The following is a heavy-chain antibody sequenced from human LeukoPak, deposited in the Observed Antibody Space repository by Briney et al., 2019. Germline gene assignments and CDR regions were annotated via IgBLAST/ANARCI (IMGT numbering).Heavy chain of an antibody. V-gene: IGHV3-23*01. CDR1: GFTFSSYA. J-gene: IGHJ4*02. CDR3: AEGKGGGYYAYY. Sequence: TGGSLRLSCAASGFTFSSYAMSWVRQAPGKGLEWVSAISGSGGSTYYADSVKGRFTISRDNSKNTLYLQMNSLRAEDMAVYYCAEGKGGGYYAYYWGQGTLVTVSS. D-gene: IGHD3-3*01. CDR2: ISGSGGST.